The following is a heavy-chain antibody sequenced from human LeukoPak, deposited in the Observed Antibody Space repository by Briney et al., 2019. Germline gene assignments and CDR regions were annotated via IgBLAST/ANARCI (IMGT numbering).Heavy chain of an antibody. CDR1: GYTFTGYY. D-gene: IGHD5-18*01. Sequence: ASVKVSCKASGYTFTGYYMHWVRQAPGQGLEWMGWINPNSGGTNYAQKFQGRVTMTRDTSISTAYMELSRLRSDDTAVYYCARVPALGYSYGFTSQLDYWGQGTLVTVSS. CDR3: ARVPALGYSYGFTSQLDY. V-gene: IGHV1-2*02. CDR2: INPNSGGT. J-gene: IGHJ4*02.